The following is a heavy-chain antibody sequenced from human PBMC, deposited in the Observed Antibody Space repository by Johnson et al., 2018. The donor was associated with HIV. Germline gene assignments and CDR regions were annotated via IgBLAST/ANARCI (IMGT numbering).Heavy chain of an antibody. CDR3: ARVRVGAFDI. CDR1: GFTFSSYA. J-gene: IGHJ3*02. Sequence: VQLVESGGGLVQPGGSLRLSCAASGFTFSSYAMSWVRQAPGKGLEWVSAIYSGGSTYYADSVKGRFTISRDNSKNALYLQMNSLRAEDTAVYYCARVRVGAFDIWGQGTMVTVSS. D-gene: IGHD1-26*01. CDR2: IYSGGST. V-gene: IGHV3-66*02.